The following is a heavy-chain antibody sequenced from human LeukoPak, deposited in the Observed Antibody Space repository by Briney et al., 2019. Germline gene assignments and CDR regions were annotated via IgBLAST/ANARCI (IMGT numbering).Heavy chain of an antibody. V-gene: IGHV3-48*02. CDR3: ARVIGYCSGGSCYSDY. J-gene: IGHJ4*02. D-gene: IGHD2-15*01. CDR1: GFTFSSYS. CDR2: ISSSSSTI. Sequence: GGSLRLSCAASGFTFSSYSMNWVRQAPGKGLEWVSYISSSSSTIYYANSVKGRFTISRDNAKNSLYLQMNSLRDEDTAVYYCARVIGYCSGGSCYSDYWGQGTLVTVSS.